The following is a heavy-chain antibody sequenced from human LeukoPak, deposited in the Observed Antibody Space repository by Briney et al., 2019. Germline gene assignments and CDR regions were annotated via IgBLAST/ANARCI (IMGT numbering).Heavy chain of an antibody. CDR2: ITARGTAM. D-gene: IGHD1-26*01. CDR1: GFTFSSYS. J-gene: IGHJ4*02. CDR3: ASSGSYRFDY. V-gene: IGHV3-48*02. Sequence: GGSLRLSCAASGFTFSSYSMNWVRQAPGKGLEWVSHITARGTAMFYADSVKGRFTISRDNAKNSLYLQMNSLRDEDTAVYYCASSGSYRFDYWGQGTLVTVSS.